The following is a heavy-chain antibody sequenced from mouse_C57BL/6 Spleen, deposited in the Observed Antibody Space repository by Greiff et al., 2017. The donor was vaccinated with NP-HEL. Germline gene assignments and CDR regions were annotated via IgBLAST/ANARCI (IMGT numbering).Heavy chain of an antibody. Sequence: VQLKESEGGLVQPGSSMKLSCTASGFTFSDYYMAWVRQVPEKGLEWVANINYDGSSTYYLDSLKSRFIISRDNAKNILYLQMSSLKSEDTAMYYCAREDGYYDYWGQGTTLTVSS. CDR1: GFTFSDYY. CDR2: INYDGSST. V-gene: IGHV5-16*01. CDR3: AREDGYYDY. D-gene: IGHD2-3*01. J-gene: IGHJ2*01.